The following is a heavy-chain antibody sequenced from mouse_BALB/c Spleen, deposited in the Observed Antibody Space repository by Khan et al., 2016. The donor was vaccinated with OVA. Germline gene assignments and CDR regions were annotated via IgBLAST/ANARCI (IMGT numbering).Heavy chain of an antibody. Sequence: QVQLKQSGAELAKPGASVKMSCKASGYTFINYWILWVKQRPGQGLEWIGYINPSTAYTEYNQNFKDKATLTADKSSSTAYMQLSSLTSEDSAVYYCARRGLGGDFDYWGQGTTLTVSS. J-gene: IGHJ2*01. V-gene: IGHV1-7*01. D-gene: IGHD1-1*02. CDR2: INPSTAYT. CDR3: ARRGLGGDFDY. CDR1: GYTFINYW.